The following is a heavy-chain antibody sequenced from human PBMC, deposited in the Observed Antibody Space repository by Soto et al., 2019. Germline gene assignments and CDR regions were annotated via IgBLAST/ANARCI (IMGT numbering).Heavy chain of an antibody. D-gene: IGHD2-15*01. J-gene: IGHJ4*02. CDR3: VRESEPMRTIVTLAY. V-gene: IGHV1-18*01. CDR2: ISAYYGDT. CDR1: GYTFTTYG. Sequence: QVQMVQSANEVKRPGASVKVSCKASGYTFTTYGISWVRQAPGQGLEWMGWISAYYGDTKYAPEVQGRGTLTRYISPNTAYMELRNLRSDDTAMYCCVRESEPMRTIVTLAYWGQGTMVSVSS.